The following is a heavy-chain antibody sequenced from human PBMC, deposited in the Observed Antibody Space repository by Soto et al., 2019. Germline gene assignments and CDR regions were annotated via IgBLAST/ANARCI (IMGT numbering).Heavy chain of an antibody. J-gene: IGHJ4*02. CDR1: GYTFTSYG. V-gene: IGHV1-18*01. D-gene: IGHD3-22*01. CDR2: ISAYNGNT. CDR3: ERPIWYDSSGYYDY. Sequence: GASVKVSCKASGYTFTSYGISWVRQAPGQGLEWMGWISAYNGNTNYAQKLQGRVTMTTDTSTSTAYMELRSLRSDDTAVYYCERPIWYDSSGYYDYWGQGTLVTVSS.